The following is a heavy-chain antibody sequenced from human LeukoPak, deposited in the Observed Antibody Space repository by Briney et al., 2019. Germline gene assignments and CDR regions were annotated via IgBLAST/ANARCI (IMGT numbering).Heavy chain of an antibody. J-gene: IGHJ4*02. Sequence: PGGSLRLSCAASGFTVSSNYMSWVRQAPGKGLEWVSAISGSGGSTYYADSVKGRFTISRDNSKNTLYLQMNSLRAEDTAVYYCAKDSSSWYDYFDYWGQGTLVTVSS. CDR2: ISGSGGST. V-gene: IGHV3-23*01. CDR1: GFTVSSNY. CDR3: AKDSSSWYDYFDY. D-gene: IGHD6-13*01.